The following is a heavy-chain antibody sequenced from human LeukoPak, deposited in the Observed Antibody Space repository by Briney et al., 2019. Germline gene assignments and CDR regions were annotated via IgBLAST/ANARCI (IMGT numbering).Heavy chain of an antibody. J-gene: IGHJ4*02. CDR1: GFTFSDYY. Sequence: PGGSLSLSCAASGFTFSDYYMSWIRQAPGRGLEWVSYISSSGSSISYADSVKGRFTISRDNAKNSLYLQMNSLRAEDTAVYYCARWAGAILTDYWGQGTLVTVSS. D-gene: IGHD2-21*01. CDR2: ISSSGSSI. CDR3: ARWAGAILTDY. V-gene: IGHV3-11*04.